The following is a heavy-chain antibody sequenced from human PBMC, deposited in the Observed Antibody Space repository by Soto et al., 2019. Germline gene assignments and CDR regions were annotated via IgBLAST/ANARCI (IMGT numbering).Heavy chain of an antibody. CDR1: GFTFSDYY. V-gene: IGHV3-11*01. CDR2: ISSSGSTI. D-gene: IGHD6-19*01. Sequence: GGSLRLSCAASGFTFSDYYMSWIRQAPGKGLEWVSYISSSGSTIYYADSVKGRFTISRDNAKNSLYLQMNSLRAEDTAVYYCAREGFGIAVAEDAFDIWGQGTMVTVSS. CDR3: AREGFGIAVAEDAFDI. J-gene: IGHJ3*02.